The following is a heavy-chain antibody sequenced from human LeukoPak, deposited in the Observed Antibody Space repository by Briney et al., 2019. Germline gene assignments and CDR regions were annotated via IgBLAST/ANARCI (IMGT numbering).Heavy chain of an antibody. CDR3: ARGVVGGLYTY. V-gene: IGHV4-34*01. Sequence: SETLSLTCAVYGGSFSGYYWSWIRHPPGKGLEWIGEINHSGSTNYNPSLKSRVTISVDTSKNQFSLKLSSVTAADTAVYYCARGVVGGLYTYWGQGTLVTVSS. J-gene: IGHJ4*02. CDR1: GGSFSGYY. CDR2: INHSGST. D-gene: IGHD6-19*01.